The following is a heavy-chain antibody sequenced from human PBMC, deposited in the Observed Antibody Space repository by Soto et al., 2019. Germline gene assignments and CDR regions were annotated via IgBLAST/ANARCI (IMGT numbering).Heavy chain of an antibody. CDR3: ARPKDIVVVVAGLDY. Sequence: GGSLRLSCAASGFTFSSYSVNWVRQAPGKGLEWVSSISSSSSYIYYADSVKGRFTISRDNAKNSLYLQMNSLRAEDTAVYYCARPKDIVVVVAGLDYWGQGTLVTVSS. D-gene: IGHD2-15*01. CDR1: GFTFSSYS. CDR2: ISSSSSYI. J-gene: IGHJ4*02. V-gene: IGHV3-21*01.